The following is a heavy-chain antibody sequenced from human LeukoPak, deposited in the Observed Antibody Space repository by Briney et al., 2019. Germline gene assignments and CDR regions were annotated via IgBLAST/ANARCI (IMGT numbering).Heavy chain of an antibody. CDR3: ARDQGYDSSGYYYYQFDY. D-gene: IGHD3-22*01. CDR1: GYTFTSYY. V-gene: IGHV1-46*01. CDR2: INPSGGNT. Sequence: ASVKVSCKASGYTFTSYYLQRVRQAPGQGLEWMGIINPSGGNTSYAQKFQGRVTMTRDMSTSTVYMELSSLRSEDTAVYYCARDQGYDSSGYYYYQFDYWGQGTLVTVSS. J-gene: IGHJ4*02.